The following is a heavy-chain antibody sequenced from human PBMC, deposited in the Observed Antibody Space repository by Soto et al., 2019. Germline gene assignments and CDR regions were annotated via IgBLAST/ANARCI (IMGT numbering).Heavy chain of an antibody. J-gene: IGHJ5*02. CDR2: MNPNSGNT. V-gene: IGHV1-8*01. CDR3: ARDRSAGTGWFEP. CDR1: GYTFTSYD. D-gene: IGHD6-13*01. Sequence: QVKLVQSGAEVKKPGASVKVSCKASGYTFTSYDINWVRQATGQGLEWMGWMNPNSGNTGYAQKFQGRVTMTRNTSMVTAYIELSSLRAEDTAVYYCARDRSAGTGWFEPWGQGTLVTVSS.